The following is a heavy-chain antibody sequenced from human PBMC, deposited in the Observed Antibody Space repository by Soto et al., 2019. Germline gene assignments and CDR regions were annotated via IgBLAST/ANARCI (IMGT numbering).Heavy chain of an antibody. CDR2: INHSGST. D-gene: IGHD6-13*01. Sequence: SETLSLTCAVYGGSFSGYYWSWIRQPPGKGLEWIGEINHSGSTNYNPSLKSRVTISVDTSKNQFSLKLSSVTAADTAVYYCARDIDIAAAGTNYYYGMDVWGQGTTVTVSS. CDR1: GGSFSGYY. V-gene: IGHV4-34*01. J-gene: IGHJ6*02. CDR3: ARDIDIAAAGTNYYYGMDV.